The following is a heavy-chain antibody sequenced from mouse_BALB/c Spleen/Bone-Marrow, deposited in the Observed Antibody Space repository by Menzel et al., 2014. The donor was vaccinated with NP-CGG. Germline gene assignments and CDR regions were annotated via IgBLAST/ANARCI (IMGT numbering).Heavy chain of an antibody. Sequence: LVKTGASVKISCKATGYSFTGYYMHWVKQSHGKSLEWIGYISCYNGATSYNQKFKGKATFTVDTSSSTAYMQFNSLTSEDSAVYYCARRDYGNFFDHWGQGTTLTVSS. V-gene: IGHV1S34*01. CDR1: GYSFTGYY. D-gene: IGHD2-1*01. CDR3: ARRDYGNFFDH. CDR2: ISCYNGAT. J-gene: IGHJ2*01.